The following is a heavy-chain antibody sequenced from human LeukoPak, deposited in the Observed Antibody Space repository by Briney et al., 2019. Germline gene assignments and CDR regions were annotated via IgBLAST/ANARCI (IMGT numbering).Heavy chain of an antibody. Sequence: GGSLRLSCAASGFPFTSSWMDWVRQAPGKGLEWVANIKQDGSEKYYVDSVKGRFTISRDNAKNSVYLQMHSLRAEDTAVYYCSRSLNSWGQVTLVTVST. CDR3: SRSLNS. CDR1: GFPFTSSW. CDR2: IKQDGSEK. J-gene: IGHJ4*02. V-gene: IGHV3-7*01.